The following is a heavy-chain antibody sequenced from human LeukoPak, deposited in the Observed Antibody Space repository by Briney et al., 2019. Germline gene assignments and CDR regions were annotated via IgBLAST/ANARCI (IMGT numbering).Heavy chain of an antibody. J-gene: IGHJ4*02. Sequence: GGSLRLSCAASGFTFSSYAMSWVRQAPGKGLEWVSAISGSGGSTYYADPVKGRFTISRDNSKNTLYLQMNSLRAEDTAVYYCAKAQGVTIFGVARRAYDYWGQGTLVTVSS. CDR2: ISGSGGST. CDR3: AKAQGVTIFGVARRAYDY. V-gene: IGHV3-23*01. CDR1: GFTFSSYA. D-gene: IGHD3-3*01.